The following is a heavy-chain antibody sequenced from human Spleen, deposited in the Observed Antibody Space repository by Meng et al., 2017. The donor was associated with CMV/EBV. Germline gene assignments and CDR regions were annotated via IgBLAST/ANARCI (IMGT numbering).Heavy chain of an antibody. CDR2: INPNSGGT. CDR1: GYNFTGYY. J-gene: IGHJ6*02. V-gene: IGHV1-2*02. CDR3: ARDRTGTSGFYYYYGMDV. Sequence: ASVKVSCKASGYNFTGYYMHWVRQAPGQGLEWMGWINPNSGGTTYTQKFQGRVTMTGDTSITTAYMELSRLRSDDMAVYYCARDRTGTSGFYYYYGMDVWGQGTTVTVSS. D-gene: IGHD1-7*01.